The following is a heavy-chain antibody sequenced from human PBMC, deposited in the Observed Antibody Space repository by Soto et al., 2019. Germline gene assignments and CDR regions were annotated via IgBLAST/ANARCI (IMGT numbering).Heavy chain of an antibody. CDR1: GFTFSSYW. CDR2: INSDGSST. J-gene: IGHJ6*02. D-gene: IGHD3-3*01. Sequence: GGSLRLSCAASGFTFSSYWMHWVRQAPGKGLVWVSRINSDGSSTSYADSGKGQFTISRDNAMNTLYLQMNSLRAEDTAVYYCARVSSKYYEFWSGYHYYYGMDVWGQGTTVTVSS. V-gene: IGHV3-74*01. CDR3: ARVSSKYYEFWSGYHYYYGMDV.